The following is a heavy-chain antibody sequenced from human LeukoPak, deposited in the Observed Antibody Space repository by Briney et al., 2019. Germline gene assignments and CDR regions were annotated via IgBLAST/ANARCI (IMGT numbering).Heavy chain of an antibody. J-gene: IGHJ4*02. CDR3: ASLTRNYDILTGYGPYYFDY. CDR2: TYNSGST. Sequence: SETLSLTCTVSGGSISSGDYYWSWIRQPPGKGLEWIGYTYNSGSTYRNSSLKSRVSISVDTSKNQFSLKVSSVTAADTAVYYCASLTRNYDILTGYGPYYFDYWGQGALVTVSS. CDR1: GGSISSGDYY. D-gene: IGHD3-9*01. V-gene: IGHV4-30-4*08.